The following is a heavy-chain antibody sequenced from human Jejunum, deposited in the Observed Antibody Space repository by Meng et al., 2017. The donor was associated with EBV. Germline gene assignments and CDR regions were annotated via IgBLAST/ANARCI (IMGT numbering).Heavy chain of an antibody. V-gene: IGHV2-5*02. J-gene: IGHJ4*02. CDR3: AHRQNWNYDD. CDR2: IYGDDNK. D-gene: IGHD1-7*01. Sequence: QITLKESGPTLVKPTXTLPLTFTFSGFSLNTGGVAVGWIRQTPAKALEWLALIYGDDNKRYSPSLTSRLTITKDTSKNQVVLTMTNMDPVDTATYYCAHRQNWNYDDWGQGTLVTVSS. CDR1: GFSLNTGGVA.